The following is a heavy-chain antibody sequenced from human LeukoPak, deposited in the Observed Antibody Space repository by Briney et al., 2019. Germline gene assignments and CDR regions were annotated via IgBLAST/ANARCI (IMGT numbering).Heavy chain of an antibody. CDR2: INPNSGGT. CDR1: GYTFTGYY. V-gene: IGHV1-2*02. D-gene: IGHD6-13*01. J-gene: IGHJ4*02. Sequence: GASVKVSCKASGYTFTGYYMHWVRQAPGQGLEWMGWINPNSGGTNYAQKFQGRVTMTRDTSISPAYMELSSLRSDDTPGYYCARGSGSSSRPELDYWGQGTLVTVSS. CDR3: ARGSGSSSRPELDY.